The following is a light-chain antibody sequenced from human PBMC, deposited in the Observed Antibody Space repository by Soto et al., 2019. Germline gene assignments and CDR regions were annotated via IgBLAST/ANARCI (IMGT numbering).Light chain of an antibody. CDR3: QQYNTYPWT. CDR1: QSISSW. J-gene: IGKJ1*01. CDR2: DAS. Sequence: DIQMTQSPSTLSASVGDRVTITCRASQSISSWLAWYQQKPGKVPKLLIYDASSLESGVPSRFSGSGSGTDFTLTISRLHPDDFATYYCQQYNTYPWTFGQGTKVDIK. V-gene: IGKV1-5*01.